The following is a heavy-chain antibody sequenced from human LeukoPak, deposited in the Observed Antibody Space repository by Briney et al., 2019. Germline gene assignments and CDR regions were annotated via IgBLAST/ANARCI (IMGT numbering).Heavy chain of an antibody. J-gene: IGHJ4*02. Sequence: GASVKVSCKASVYTFTSYGISWGRQAPGQGLEWMGWISAYNGNTNYAQKLQGRVTMTTDTSTSTAYMELRSLRSDDTAVYYCAREVWFGELSERTLDYWGQGTLVTVSS. V-gene: IGHV1-18*01. CDR1: VYTFTSYG. CDR3: AREVWFGELSERTLDY. CDR2: ISAYNGNT. D-gene: IGHD3-10*01.